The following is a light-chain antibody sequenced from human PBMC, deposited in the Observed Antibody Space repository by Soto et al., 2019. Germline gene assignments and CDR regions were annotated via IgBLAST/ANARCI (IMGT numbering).Light chain of an antibody. V-gene: IGKV2-28*01. CDR3: MQALQAPPT. J-gene: IGKJ1*01. CDR1: QSLLHSNGYNY. Sequence: DVVMTPSSLSLPVASGEPASITCRRSQSLLHSNGYNYLDWYLQKPGQAPQLRICWGSNRASGVPDRFSGSGSGTDFTLKISRVEAEDVGVYHCMQALQAPPTFGQGTKVDIK. CDR2: WGS.